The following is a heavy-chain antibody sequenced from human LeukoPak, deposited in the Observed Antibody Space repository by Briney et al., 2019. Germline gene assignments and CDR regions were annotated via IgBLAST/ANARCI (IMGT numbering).Heavy chain of an antibody. J-gene: IGHJ4*02. CDR3: ARRNGYSYGPIGY. V-gene: IGHV5-51*01. CDR1: GYNFATYW. CDR2: VYPGDSDT. D-gene: IGHD5-18*01. Sequence: GEPLKISCKGSGYNFATYWIGWVRQMPGKGLEWMGIVYPGDSDTRYSPSFQGQVTISADKSINTAYLQWSSLKASDTAMYYCARRNGYSYGPIGYWGQGTLVTVSS.